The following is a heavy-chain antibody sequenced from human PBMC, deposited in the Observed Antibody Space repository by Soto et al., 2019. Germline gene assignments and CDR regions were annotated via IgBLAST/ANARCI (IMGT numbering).Heavy chain of an antibody. V-gene: IGHV4-34*01. CDR2: INHSGST. CDR3: ASYSGSGYSHYGMDV. CDR1: GGSFSGYY. Sequence: PSETLSLTCAVYGGSFSGYYWSWIRQPPGKGLEWIGEINHSGSTNYNPSLKSRVTISVDTSKNQFSLKLSSVTAADTAVYYCASYSGSGYSHYGMDVWGQGTTVTVSS. D-gene: IGHD6-13*01. J-gene: IGHJ6*02.